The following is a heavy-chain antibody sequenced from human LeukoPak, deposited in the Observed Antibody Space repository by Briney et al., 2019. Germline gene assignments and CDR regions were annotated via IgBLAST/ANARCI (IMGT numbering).Heavy chain of an antibody. D-gene: IGHD2-2*01. CDR1: GYSFTSYW. CDR3: AKSRSTYHFDY. CDR2: IYTGDSDT. V-gene: IGHV5-51*01. J-gene: IGHJ4*02. Sequence: GEPLKISCQGSGYSFTSYWIGGVREIPGKGLGWMGIIYTGDSDTRYSPSFQGQVTISADKSISTAYLQWSSLKASDTAMYFCAKSRSTYHFDYWGQGTLVTVSA.